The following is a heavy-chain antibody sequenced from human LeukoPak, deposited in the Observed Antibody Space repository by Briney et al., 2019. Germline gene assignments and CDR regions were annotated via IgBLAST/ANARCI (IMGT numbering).Heavy chain of an antibody. J-gene: IGHJ4*02. D-gene: IGHD5-18*01. V-gene: IGHV4-39*07. Sequence: SETLSLTCTVSGGSISSSSYYWGWIRQPPGKGLEWIGSIYYSGNTYYNPSLKSRVTISLDTSKNQFSLKLSSVTAADTAVYYCARDSGYSYGHFDYWGQGTLVTVSS. CDR3: ARDSGYSYGHFDY. CDR1: GGSISSSSYY. CDR2: IYYSGNT.